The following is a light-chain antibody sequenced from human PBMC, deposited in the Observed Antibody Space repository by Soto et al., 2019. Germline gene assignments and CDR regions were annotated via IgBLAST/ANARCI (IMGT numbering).Light chain of an antibody. Sequence: QSALTQPASVSGSPGQSITISCTGTSSDVGSYNLVSWYQQHPGKAPKLIIYEVSKRPSGVSNRFSGSKSGNTASLTISGLQAEDEADYYCCSYAGSTTWGVFGGGTQLTVL. V-gene: IGLV2-23*02. CDR2: EVS. CDR1: SSDVGSYNL. J-gene: IGLJ2*01. CDR3: CSYAGSTTWGV.